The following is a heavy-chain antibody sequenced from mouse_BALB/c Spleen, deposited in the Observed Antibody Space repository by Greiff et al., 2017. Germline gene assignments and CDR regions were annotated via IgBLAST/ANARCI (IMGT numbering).Heavy chain of an antibody. D-gene: IGHD2-14*01. CDR1: GYAFTSYN. V-gene: IGHV1S135*01. CDR2: IDPYNGGT. CDR3: ARYRYDAPWYAMDY. Sequence: VQLQQSGPELVKPGASVKVSCKASGYAFTSYNMYWVKQSHGKSLEWIGYIDPYNGGTSYNQKFKGKATLTVDKSSSTAYMHLNSLTSEDSAVYYCARYRYDAPWYAMDYWGQGTSVTVSA. J-gene: IGHJ4*01.